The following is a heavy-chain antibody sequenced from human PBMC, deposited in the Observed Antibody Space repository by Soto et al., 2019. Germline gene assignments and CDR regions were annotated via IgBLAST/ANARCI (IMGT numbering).Heavy chain of an antibody. J-gene: IGHJ6*02. CDR3: AREGSVVVVAATEDYYYYGMDV. Sequence: AAVKVSCKASGYTFTSYAMNWVRQAPGQGLEWMGWINTNTGNPTYAQGFTGRFVFSLDTSVSTAYLQICSLKAEDTAVYYCAREGSVVVVAATEDYYYYGMDVWGQGTPVTVSS. D-gene: IGHD2-15*01. CDR2: INTNTGNP. CDR1: GYTFTSYA. V-gene: IGHV7-4-1*01.